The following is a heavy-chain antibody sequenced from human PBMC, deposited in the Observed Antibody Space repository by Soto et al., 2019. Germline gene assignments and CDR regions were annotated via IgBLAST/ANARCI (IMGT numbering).Heavy chain of an antibody. Sequence: QVQLVESGGGVVQPGRSLRLSCAASGFTFSSYGMHWVRQAPGKGLEWVAVISYDGSNKYYADSVKGRFTISRDNSKTTLYLQMNSLRAEDTAVYYCAKDSPVTCFDYWGQGTLVTVSS. CDR2: ISYDGSNK. J-gene: IGHJ4*02. D-gene: IGHD4-17*01. V-gene: IGHV3-30*18. CDR3: AKDSPVTCFDY. CDR1: GFTFSSYG.